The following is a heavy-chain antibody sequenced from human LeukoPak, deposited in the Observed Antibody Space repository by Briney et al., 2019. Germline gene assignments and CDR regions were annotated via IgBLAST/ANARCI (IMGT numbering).Heavy chain of an antibody. Sequence: SETLSLTCSVSGGSIYSSGHYWGWIRQSPGKGLEWIGTIYYSGSTYHNSSLKSRLTMSVDTSRNQFSLKLSSVNAADTAVYYCAKAGARYSDSSGLYAFDFWGQGTMVTVSS. CDR3: AKAGARYSDSSGLYAFDF. CDR2: IYYSGST. D-gene: IGHD3-22*01. J-gene: IGHJ3*01. CDR1: GGSIYSSGHY. V-gene: IGHV4-39*01.